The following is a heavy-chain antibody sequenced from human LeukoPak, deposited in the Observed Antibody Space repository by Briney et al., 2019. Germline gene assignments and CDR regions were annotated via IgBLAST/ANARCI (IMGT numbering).Heavy chain of an antibody. J-gene: IGHJ4*02. Sequence: GGSLRLSCAASAFPFSSYGMHWVRQAPGKGLEWVAVIWHDGSHKYYADSVTGRFTISRDNSKNTLYLQMNSLRAEDTAVYYCAKDRQWLGVFDYWGQGTLVTVSS. V-gene: IGHV3-33*06. CDR2: IWHDGSHK. CDR3: AKDRQWLGVFDY. CDR1: AFPFSSYG. D-gene: IGHD6-19*01.